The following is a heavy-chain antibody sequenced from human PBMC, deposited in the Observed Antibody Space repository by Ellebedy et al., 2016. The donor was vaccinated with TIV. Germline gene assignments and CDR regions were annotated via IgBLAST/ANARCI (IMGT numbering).Heavy chain of an antibody. CDR3: TTGYGYGYTN. Sequence: GESLKISCAASGFTFSGYPMHWVRQAPGKGLVWVSRIYSDGSEKHYADSVKGRFTISRDNAKKTLYLQMNSPTAEDTAVYFCTTGYGYGYTNWGQGTLVTVSS. CDR2: IYSDGSEK. D-gene: IGHD5-18*01. CDR1: GFTFSGYP. V-gene: IGHV3-74*01. J-gene: IGHJ4*02.